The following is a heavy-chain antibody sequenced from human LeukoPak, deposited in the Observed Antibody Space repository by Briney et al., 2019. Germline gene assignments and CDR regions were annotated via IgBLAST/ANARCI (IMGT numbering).Heavy chain of an antibody. J-gene: IGHJ6*02. D-gene: IGHD4-17*01. CDR3: ARHNPGDYDYTYPMDV. CDR2: ISEDGSMK. Sequence: SGGSLRLSCAASRFTFNRHWMSWVRQAPGKALEWVASISEDGSMKKGVDSLKGRFTISRDNAKRSLYPQMSSLRAEDTATYFCARHNPGDYDYTYPMDVWGQGTTVTVSS. V-gene: IGHV3-7*02. CDR1: RFTFNRHW.